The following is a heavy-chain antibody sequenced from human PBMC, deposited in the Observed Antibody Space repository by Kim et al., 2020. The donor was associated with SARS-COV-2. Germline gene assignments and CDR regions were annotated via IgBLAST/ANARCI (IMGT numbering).Heavy chain of an antibody. CDR2: ITASGRST. J-gene: IGHJ6*02. CDR3: ARRITMIRGVAVSGMDV. Sequence: GGSLRLSCAASGFTFRNYAMTWVRQAPGRGLEWVSSITASGRSTYSADSVKGRFTISRDNSKNTMYVQMSSLRADDTAVYYCARRITMIRGVAVSGMDVWGQGTTVTVSS. V-gene: IGHV3-23*01. D-gene: IGHD3-10*01. CDR1: GFTFRNYA.